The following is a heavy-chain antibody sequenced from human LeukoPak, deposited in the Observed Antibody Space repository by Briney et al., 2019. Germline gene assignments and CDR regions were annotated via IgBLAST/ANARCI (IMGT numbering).Heavy chain of an antibody. Sequence: PGGSLRLSCAASGFTFSSYAMSWVRQAPGKGLEWVSAISGSGASTYYADSVKGRFTISRDNSKNTLYLQMNSLRAEDTAVYYCAKDGPSSFYYDSSGYNCFDYWGQGTLVTVSS. CDR3: AKDGPSSFYYDSSGYNCFDY. D-gene: IGHD3-22*01. CDR2: ISGSGAST. J-gene: IGHJ4*02. CDR1: GFTFSSYA. V-gene: IGHV3-23*01.